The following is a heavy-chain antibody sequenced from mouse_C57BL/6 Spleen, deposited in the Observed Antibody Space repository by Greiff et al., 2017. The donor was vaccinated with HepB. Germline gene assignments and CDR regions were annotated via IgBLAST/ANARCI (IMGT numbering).Heavy chain of an antibody. J-gene: IGHJ3*01. CDR1: GFNIKNTY. D-gene: IGHD2-2*01. V-gene: IGHV14-3*01. CDR3: ARGRGYYGYAFAY. Sequence: VQLKESVAELVRPGASVKLSCTASGFNIKNTYMHWVKQRPEQGLEWIGRIDPANGNTKYAPKFQGKATITADTSSNTAYLQLSSLTSEDTAIYYCARGRGYYGYAFAYWGQGTLVTVSA. CDR2: IDPANGNT.